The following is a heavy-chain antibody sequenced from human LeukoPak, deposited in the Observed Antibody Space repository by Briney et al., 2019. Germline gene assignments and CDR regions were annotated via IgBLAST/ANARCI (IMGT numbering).Heavy chain of an antibody. J-gene: IGHJ4*02. D-gene: IGHD4-17*01. Sequence: GRSLRLSCAASGFTFSSYGMHWVRQAPGKGLEWVAVIWYDGSNKYYADSVKGRFTISRDNSKNTLYLQMNSLRAEDTAMYYCARFYGDYAPLDYWGQGTLVTVSS. V-gene: IGHV3-33*01. CDR1: GFTFSSYG. CDR3: ARFYGDYAPLDY. CDR2: IWYDGSNK.